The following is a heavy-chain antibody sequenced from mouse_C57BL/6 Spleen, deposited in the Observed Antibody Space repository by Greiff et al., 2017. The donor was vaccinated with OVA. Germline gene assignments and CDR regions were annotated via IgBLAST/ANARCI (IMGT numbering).Heavy chain of an antibody. CDR1: GFTFSDYY. D-gene: IGHD1-1*01. J-gene: IGHJ4*01. Sequence: EVMLVESGGGLVQPGGSLKLSCAASGFTFSDYYMYWVRQTPEKRLEWVAYISNGGGSTYYPDTVKGRFTISRDNAKNTLYLQMSRLKSEDTAMYYCARRGTTVVATDYAMDYWGQGTSVTVSS. CDR2: ISNGGGST. V-gene: IGHV5-12*01. CDR3: ARRGTTVVATDYAMDY.